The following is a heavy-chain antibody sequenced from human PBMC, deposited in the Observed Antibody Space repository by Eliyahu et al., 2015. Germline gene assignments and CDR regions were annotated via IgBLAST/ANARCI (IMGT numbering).Heavy chain of an antibody. CDR1: GFRFXPSA. Sequence: DVQLLESGGGLVHPGVSLRLSCXASGFRFXPSAMGWVRQTPRKGLGWVSVFSSFNGGGGGTFYPDSLKGRFTISRDNSKNTLYLQMNSLRAEDTAVYYCARWSPRLDAFDIWGQGTTVTVSS. CDR3: ARWSPRLDAFDI. D-gene: IGHD2-15*01. V-gene: IGHV3-23*01. CDR2: FNGGGGGT. J-gene: IGHJ3*02.